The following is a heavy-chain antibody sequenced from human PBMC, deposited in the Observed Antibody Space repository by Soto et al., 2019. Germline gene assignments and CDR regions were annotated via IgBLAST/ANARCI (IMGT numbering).Heavy chain of an antibody. CDR2: INAISGGT. CDR1: GYTFTAYY. D-gene: IGHD1-26*01. J-gene: IGHJ5*02. Sequence: QVQLVQSGAEVKKPGASVKVSCKASGYTFTAYYIHWVRQAPGQGLEWMGWINAISGGTNYAQKFQGWVAMTRDTSIGTAYIELRRLKSDDTAVYYCARGIVGATTGHKNWFDPWGQGTLVTVSS. V-gene: IGHV1-2*04. CDR3: ARGIVGATTGHKNWFDP.